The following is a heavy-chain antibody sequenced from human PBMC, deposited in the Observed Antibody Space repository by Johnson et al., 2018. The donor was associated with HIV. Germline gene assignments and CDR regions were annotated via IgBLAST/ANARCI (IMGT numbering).Heavy chain of an antibody. Sequence: QVQLVESGGGLVQPGGSLRLSCAASGFTFNSYAMHWVRQAPGKGLEWVAVISYDGSNKYYADSVKGRFTISRDNSKNTLYLQMNSLRAEDTAVYYCASPYEWGTGAFDIWGQGTMVTVSS. CDR1: GFTFNSYA. CDR3: ASPYEWGTGAFDI. J-gene: IGHJ3*02. CDR2: ISYDGSNK. V-gene: IGHV3-30*04. D-gene: IGHD7-27*01.